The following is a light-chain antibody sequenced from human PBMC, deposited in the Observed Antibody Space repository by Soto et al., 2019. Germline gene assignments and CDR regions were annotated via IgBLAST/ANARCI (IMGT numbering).Light chain of an antibody. J-gene: IGLJ1*01. V-gene: IGLV1-44*01. CDR3: AAWDDSLNGYV. CDR2: SDN. CDR1: SSNIGSNA. Sequence: QSVLAQPPSASGTPGQRVTISCSGSSSNIGSNAVNWYRQLPGTAPKLLIYSDNQRPSGDPDRFSGSKSGTSASLAISGLQSEDEADYYCAAWDDSLNGYVFASGTKVTVL.